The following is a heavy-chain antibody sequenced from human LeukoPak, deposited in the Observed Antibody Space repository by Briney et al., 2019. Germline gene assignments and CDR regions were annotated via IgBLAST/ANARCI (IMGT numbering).Heavy chain of an antibody. D-gene: IGHD2-15*01. Sequence: SETLSLTCTVSGGSISSGGYYWSWIRQHPGKGLEWIGYIYYSGSTYYNPSLKSRLTISVDTSKNQFSLKLSSVTAADTAVYYCARGGYCSGGSCYLTWFDPWGQGTLVTVSS. V-gene: IGHV4-31*03. J-gene: IGHJ5*02. CDR1: GGSISSGGYY. CDR3: ARGGYCSGGSCYLTWFDP. CDR2: IYYSGST.